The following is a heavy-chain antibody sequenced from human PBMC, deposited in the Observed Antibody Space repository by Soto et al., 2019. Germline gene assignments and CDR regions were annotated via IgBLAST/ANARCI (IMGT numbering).Heavy chain of an antibody. V-gene: IGHV3-23*01. CDR2: VSGSGVTT. J-gene: IGHJ4*02. CDR1: GFTLSNFA. Sequence: PGGSLRLSCATSGFTLSNFAMSWVRQAPGKGLEWVSVVSGSGVTTKYADSVKGRFTISRENAKNSLYLQMNSLRAGDTAVYYCTRSPVLVRGVRAFDYWGQGTLVTVSS. D-gene: IGHD3-10*01. CDR3: TRSPVLVRGVRAFDY.